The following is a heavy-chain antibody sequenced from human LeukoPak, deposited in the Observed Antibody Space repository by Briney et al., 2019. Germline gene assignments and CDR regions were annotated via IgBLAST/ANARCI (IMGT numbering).Heavy chain of an antibody. V-gene: IGHV1-2*06. CDR3: ARGPKTYYYDSSGYYYY. Sequence: ASVKVSCKASGYTFTGYYMHWVRQAPGQGLEWMGRINPNSGGTNYAQKFQGRVTMTRDTSISTAYMELSRLRSDDTAVYYCARGPKTYYYDSSGYYYYWGQGPLVTVSS. CDR1: GYTFTGYY. D-gene: IGHD3-22*01. J-gene: IGHJ4*02. CDR2: INPNSGGT.